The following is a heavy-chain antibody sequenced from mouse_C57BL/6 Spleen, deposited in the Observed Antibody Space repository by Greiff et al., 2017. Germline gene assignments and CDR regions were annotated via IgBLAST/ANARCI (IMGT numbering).Heavy chain of an antibody. CDR1: GFNITDYY. CDR2: IDPEDGET. V-gene: IGHV14-2*01. Sequence: VQLQQSGAELVKPGASVKLSCTASGFNITDYYMHWVKQRPEQGLEWIGRIDPEDGETKYAPKFQGKATITADKSSNTAYLQLSSLTSEDTAVYYCARWNYGSSYWFAYWGQGTLVTVSA. D-gene: IGHD1-1*01. CDR3: ARWNYGSSYWFAY. J-gene: IGHJ3*01.